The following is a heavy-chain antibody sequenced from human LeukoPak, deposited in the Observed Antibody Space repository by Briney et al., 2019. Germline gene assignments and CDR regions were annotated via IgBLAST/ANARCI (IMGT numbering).Heavy chain of an antibody. V-gene: IGHV4-59*01. CDR3: ASGSYSFYSFDY. CDR2: IYYSGST. J-gene: IGHJ4*02. CDR1: GGSISSYY. D-gene: IGHD1-26*01. Sequence: SETLSLTCTVSGGSISSYYRSWIRHPPGKGLERIGYIYYSGSTIYNPSLKSRVTISLDTSKNQFSLKLSSVTAAATAVYYCASGSYSFYSFDYWGQGTLVTVSS.